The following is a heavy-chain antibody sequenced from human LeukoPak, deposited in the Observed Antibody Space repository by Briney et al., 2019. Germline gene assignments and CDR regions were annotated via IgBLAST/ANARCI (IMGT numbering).Heavy chain of an antibody. J-gene: IGHJ5*02. V-gene: IGHV4-30-4*01. CDR3: ARPYYYDSRIDP. CDR1: GGSISSGDYY. D-gene: IGHD3-22*01. CDR2: IYYSGST. Sequence: KSSQTLSLTCTVSGGSISSGDYYWSWIRQPPGKGLEWIAYIYYSGSTYYNPSLKSRVPMSADTSNNHLSLQLSSVTAADTAVYYCARPYYYDSRIDPWGQGILVTVSS.